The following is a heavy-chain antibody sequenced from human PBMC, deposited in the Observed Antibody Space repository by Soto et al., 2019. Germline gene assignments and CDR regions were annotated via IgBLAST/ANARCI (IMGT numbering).Heavy chain of an antibody. Sequence: PGGSLRLSCVASGFTFSDYGLNWVRQAPGRGLEWMSYVRVSRGVIFYADSVKGRFTISRDNAKNSLYLQMNSLRDEDTAVYYCARDLREMALDYWGQGTVVTVSS. CDR3: ARDLREMALDY. CDR2: VRVSRGVI. V-gene: IGHV3-48*02. D-gene: IGHD5-12*01. CDR1: GFTFSDYG. J-gene: IGHJ4*02.